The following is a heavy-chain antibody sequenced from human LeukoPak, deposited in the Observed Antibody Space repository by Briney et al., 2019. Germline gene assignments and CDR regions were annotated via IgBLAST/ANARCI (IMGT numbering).Heavy chain of an antibody. D-gene: IGHD6-19*01. CDR1: GFTFSSYG. V-gene: IGHV3-74*01. CDR3: ARDLPIAVADNFDY. CDR2: MNSDWSTT. J-gene: IGHJ4*02. Sequence: GGSLRLSCAASGFTFSSYGMHWVRQAPGKGLGLVSRMNSDWSTTTYADSVKGRFTIFRDNAKNTLYLQMNSLRAEDTAVYYCARDLPIAVADNFDYWGQGTLVTVSS.